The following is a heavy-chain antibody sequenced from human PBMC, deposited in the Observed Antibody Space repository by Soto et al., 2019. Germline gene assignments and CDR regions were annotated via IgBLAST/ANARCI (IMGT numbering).Heavy chain of an antibody. CDR2: ISYDGSNK. V-gene: IGHV3-30*18. Sequence: QVQLVESGGGVVQPGRSLRLSCAASGFTFSSYGMHWVRQAPGKGLEWVAVISYDGSNKYYADSVKGRFTISRDNSKNTLYLQMNSLRAEDTAVYYCAKDFDYYDSSGYYDYWGQGTLVTVSS. CDR1: GFTFSSYG. J-gene: IGHJ4*02. D-gene: IGHD3-22*01. CDR3: AKDFDYYDSSGYYDY.